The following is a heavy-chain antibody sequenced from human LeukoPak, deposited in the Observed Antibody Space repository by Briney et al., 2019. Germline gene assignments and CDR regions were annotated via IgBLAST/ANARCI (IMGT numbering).Heavy chain of an antibody. J-gene: IGHJ6*03. CDR3: ARVAVGDSNYGSRYYYYYYMDV. Sequence: ASVKVSCKASGYTFTGYYMHWVRQAPGQGLEWMGWINPNSGGTNYAQKFQGRVTMTRDTSISTAYMELSRLRSDDTAVYYCARVAVGDSNYGSRYYYYYYMDVWGKGTTVTVSS. D-gene: IGHD4-11*01. CDR1: GYTFTGYY. V-gene: IGHV1-2*02. CDR2: INPNSGGT.